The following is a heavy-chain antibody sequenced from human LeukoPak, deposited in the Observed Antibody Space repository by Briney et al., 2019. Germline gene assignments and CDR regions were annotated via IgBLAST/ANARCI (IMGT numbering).Heavy chain of an antibody. V-gene: IGHV4-30-4*01. CDR1: GGSISSGDYY. J-gene: IGHJ4*02. CDR3: ARELTYADY. CDR2: IYYSGST. Sequence: SETLSLTCTVSGGSISSGDYYWSWIRQPPRKGLEWIGYIYYSGSTYYNPSLKSRVTMSVDTSKNQFSLKLSSVTAADTAVYYCARELTYADYWGQGTLVTVSS. D-gene: IGHD4/OR15-4a*01.